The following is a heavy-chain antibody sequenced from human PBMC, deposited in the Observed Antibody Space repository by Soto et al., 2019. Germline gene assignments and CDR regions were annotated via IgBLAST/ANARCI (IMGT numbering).Heavy chain of an antibody. V-gene: IGHV3-30*04. D-gene: IGHD1-1*01. CDR2: IAYDGSNR. CDR3: ARDLQAGTDNVNWFAP. Sequence: QVQLVESGGGVVQPGRSLRLSWAASGFSISRSAIHWVRQAPGKGLEGVAVIAYDGSNRWYADSAKGRFTISRDNSKNTVYLEMSSLRGEDTAVYYCARDLQAGTDNVNWFAPWGQGTLVTVSS. CDR1: GFSISRSA. J-gene: IGHJ5*02.